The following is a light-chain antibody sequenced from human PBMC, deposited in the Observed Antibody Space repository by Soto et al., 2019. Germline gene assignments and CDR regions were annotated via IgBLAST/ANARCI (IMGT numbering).Light chain of an antibody. CDR1: QSVSSSY. V-gene: IGKV3-20*01. Sequence: EIVLTQSPGTLSLSPGERATLSYRASQSVSSSYLAWYQQKPGQAPRLLIYGASSRATGIPDRFSGSGSGTDFILTISRLEPEDFAVYYCQHYGSSPRTFGQGTKVEIK. CDR2: GAS. CDR3: QHYGSSPRT. J-gene: IGKJ1*01.